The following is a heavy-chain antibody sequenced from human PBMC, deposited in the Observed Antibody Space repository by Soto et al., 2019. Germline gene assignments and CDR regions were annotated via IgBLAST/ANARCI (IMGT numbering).Heavy chain of an antibody. CDR3: ALGRITMVRGVIRYYGMDV. Sequence: QVQLVQSGAEVKKPGASVKVSCKASGYTFTSYGISWVRQAPGQGLEWMGWISAYNGNTNYAQKLQGRGTMTTDTSTSTAYMELRSLRSDDTAVYYCALGRITMVRGVIRYYGMDVWGQGTTVTVSS. CDR1: GYTFTSYG. V-gene: IGHV1-18*01. D-gene: IGHD3-10*01. J-gene: IGHJ6*02. CDR2: ISAYNGNT.